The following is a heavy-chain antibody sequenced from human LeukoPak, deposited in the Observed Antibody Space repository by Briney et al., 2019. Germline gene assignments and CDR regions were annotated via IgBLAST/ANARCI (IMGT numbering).Heavy chain of an antibody. CDR1: GGSFSGYY. V-gene: IGHV4-34*01. CDR3: ASSSAGYDY. Sequence: SETLSLTCAVYGGSFSGYYWSWIRQPPGKGLEWIGEINHSGSTNYNPSLKSRVTISVDTSKNQFSLKLSSATAADTAVYYCASSSAGYDYWGQGTLVTVSS. D-gene: IGHD6-13*01. CDR2: INHSGST. J-gene: IGHJ4*02.